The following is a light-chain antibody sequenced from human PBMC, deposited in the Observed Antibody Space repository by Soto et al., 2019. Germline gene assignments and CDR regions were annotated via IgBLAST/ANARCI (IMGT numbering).Light chain of an antibody. J-gene: IGKJ1*01. V-gene: IGKV1-39*01. CDR3: LQDYNYPPA. CDR1: QSISSY. Sequence: DIQMTQSASSLSASVGDRVTITCRASQSISSYFNWYQQKPGKAPKLLIYAASSLQSGVPSRFSGSGSGTDFTLTISSLQPEDSATYYCLQDYNYPPAFGQGTKVDI. CDR2: AAS.